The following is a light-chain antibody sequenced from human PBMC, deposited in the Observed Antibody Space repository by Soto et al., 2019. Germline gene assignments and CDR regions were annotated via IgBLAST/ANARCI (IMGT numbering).Light chain of an antibody. Sequence: QSVLTQPPSASGTPGQRVTISCSGSSSNIGSNYVYWYQQLPGTAPKLLIYRNNQRPSGVPDRFSGSESGTSASLAISGPRSEDEADYYCAAWDDSLSGVVFGGGTKLTVL. J-gene: IGLJ2*01. V-gene: IGLV1-47*01. CDR2: RNN. CDR3: AAWDDSLSGVV. CDR1: SSNIGSNY.